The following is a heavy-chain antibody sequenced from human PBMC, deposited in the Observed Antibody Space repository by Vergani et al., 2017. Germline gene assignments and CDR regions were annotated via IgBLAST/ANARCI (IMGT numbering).Heavy chain of an antibody. CDR3: ARGKHIVAKGVMDV. V-gene: IGHV4-34*01. CDR2: INHSGST. CDR1: GGSFSGYY. Sequence: QVQLQQWGAGLLKPSETLSLTCAVYGGSFSGYYWSWIRQPPGKGREWIGEINHSGSTNYNPSLKSRVTISVDTSKNQFSLKLSSVTAADTAVYYCARGKHIVAKGVMDVWGKGTTVTVSS. J-gene: IGHJ6*03. D-gene: IGHD2-21*01.